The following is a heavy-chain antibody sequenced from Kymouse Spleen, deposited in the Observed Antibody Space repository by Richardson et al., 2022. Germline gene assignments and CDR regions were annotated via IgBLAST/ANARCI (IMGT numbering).Heavy chain of an antibody. D-gene: IGHD3-10*01. CDR1: GGSFSGYY. CDR2: INHSGST. J-gene: IGHJ4*02. CDR3: ARVDYGSGSYFDY. V-gene: IGHV4-34*01. Sequence: QVQLQQWGAGLLKPSETLSLTCAVYGGSFSGYYWSWIRQPPGKGLEWIGEINHSGSTNYNPSLKSRVTISVDTSKNQFSLKLSSVTAADTAVYYCARVDYGSGSYFDYWGQGTLVTVSS.